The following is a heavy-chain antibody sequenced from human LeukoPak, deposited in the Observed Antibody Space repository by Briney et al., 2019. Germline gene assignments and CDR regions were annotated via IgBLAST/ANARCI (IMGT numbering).Heavy chain of an antibody. J-gene: IGHJ4*02. Sequence: GGSLRLSCAPSGFTFSSYAMHWVRQAPGKGLEWVAVISYDGSNKYYADSVKGRFTISRDNSKSTLYVQMNSLRADDTVVYYCARGLGYGIDYWGQGTLVTVPS. CDR2: ISYDGSNK. D-gene: IGHD1-1*01. CDR1: GFTFSSYA. CDR3: ARGLGYGIDY. V-gene: IGHV3-30-3*01.